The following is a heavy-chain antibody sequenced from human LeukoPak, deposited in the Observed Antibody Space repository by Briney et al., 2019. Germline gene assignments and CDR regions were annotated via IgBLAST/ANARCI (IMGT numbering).Heavy chain of an antibody. Sequence: ASVKVSCKASGYTFTSYGISWVRQAPGQGLEWMGWISAYNGNTNYAQKLQGRVTMTTDTSTSTAYMELRSLRSDDTAVYYCARGRSSSAFSYYYYYMDVWGKGTTATVSS. J-gene: IGHJ6*03. CDR1: GYTFTSYG. D-gene: IGHD6-6*01. V-gene: IGHV1-18*01. CDR3: ARGRSSSAFSYYYYYMDV. CDR2: ISAYNGNT.